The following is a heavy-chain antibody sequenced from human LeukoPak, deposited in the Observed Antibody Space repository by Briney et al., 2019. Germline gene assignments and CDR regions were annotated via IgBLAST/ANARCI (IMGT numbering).Heavy chain of an antibody. D-gene: IGHD3-22*01. CDR3: ARVPYDSSGYYYFDY. Sequence: SQTLSLTCAVSGGSISSGDYYWSWIRPPPGKGLEWIGYIHFTGSTYNNPSLKSRVTISLDTSKSQFSLKLSPETAADTDVYYCARVPYDSSGYYYFDYWGQGTLVTVSS. CDR1: GGSISSGDYY. CDR2: IHFTGST. V-gene: IGHV4-30-4*01. J-gene: IGHJ4*02.